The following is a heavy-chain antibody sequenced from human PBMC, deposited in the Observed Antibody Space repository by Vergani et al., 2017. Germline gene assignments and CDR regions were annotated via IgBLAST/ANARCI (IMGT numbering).Heavy chain of an antibody. CDR3: ARDDGLLSRYGSGSAHYNGMDI. Sequence: QVQLVQSGAEVKKPGSSVKVSCKASGASFNSYAISWVRQAPGQGLEWMGGIVPVVVTPKYAQKFQGRVTITADESTSTVYMDLSSLTSEDTAVYYCARDDGLLSRYGSGSAHYNGMDIWGMGTSVTVSS. J-gene: IGHJ6*04. V-gene: IGHV1-69*12. CDR2: IVPVVVTP. CDR1: GASFNSYA. D-gene: IGHD3-10*01.